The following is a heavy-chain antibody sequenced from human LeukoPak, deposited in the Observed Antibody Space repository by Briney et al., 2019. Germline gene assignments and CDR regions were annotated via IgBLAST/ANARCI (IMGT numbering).Heavy chain of an antibody. D-gene: IGHD4-11*01. CDR3: ARHAPSSNYALDY. J-gene: IGHJ4*02. V-gene: IGHV4-59*08. CDR1: DGSISTYF. Sequence: PSETLSLTCTVSDGSISTYFWSWIRQPPGKGLEWIGYIYYSGITNYNPSLKSRVTISVDTSKNQFSLKLSSVTAADTAVYYCARHAPSSNYALDYWGQGTLVTVSS. CDR2: IYYSGIT.